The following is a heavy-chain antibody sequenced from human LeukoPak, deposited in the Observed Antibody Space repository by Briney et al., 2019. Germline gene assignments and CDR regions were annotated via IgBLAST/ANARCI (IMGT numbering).Heavy chain of an antibody. Sequence: ASVRVSCKASGYTFTGYQMHWVRQAPGQGLEWMGWINPNSGGTNYAQKFQGRVTMTRDTSISTAYMDLSRLRSDDTAVYYCARVPVGATIPFDYWGQGTLVTVSS. CDR2: INPNSGGT. CDR1: GYTFTGYQ. CDR3: ARVPVGATIPFDY. J-gene: IGHJ4*02. V-gene: IGHV1-2*02. D-gene: IGHD1-26*01.